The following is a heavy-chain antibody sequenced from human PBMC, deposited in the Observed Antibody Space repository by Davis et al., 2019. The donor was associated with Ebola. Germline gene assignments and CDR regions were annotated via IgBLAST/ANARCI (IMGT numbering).Heavy chain of an antibody. CDR2: IYPGDSDT. Sequence: GESLKISCKASGYTFSSYWIGWVRQMPGKGLEWMGIIYPGDSDTRYSPSFQGQVTISADKSISTAYLQWNSLKASDTAMYYCARLHTASYFYGLDVWGQGTTVTVSS. D-gene: IGHD4-17*01. CDR3: ARLHTASYFYGLDV. J-gene: IGHJ6*02. V-gene: IGHV5-51*01. CDR1: GYTFSSYW.